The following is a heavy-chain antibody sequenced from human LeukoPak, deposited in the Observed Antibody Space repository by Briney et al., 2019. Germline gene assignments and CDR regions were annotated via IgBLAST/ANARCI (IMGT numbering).Heavy chain of an antibody. CDR3: ARDPEYPGWFDP. D-gene: IGHD2-2*02. CDR2: ISSSSSYI. Sequence: GGSLRLSCAASGFTFSSYSMNWVRQAPGKGLEWVSSISSSSSYIYYANSVKGRFTISRDNAKNSLYLQMNSLRAEDTAVYYCARDPEYPGWFDPWGQGTLVTVSS. J-gene: IGHJ5*02. V-gene: IGHV3-21*01. CDR1: GFTFSSYS.